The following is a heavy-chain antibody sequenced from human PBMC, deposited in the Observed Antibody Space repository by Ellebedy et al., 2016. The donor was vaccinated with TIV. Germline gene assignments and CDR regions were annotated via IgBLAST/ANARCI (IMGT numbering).Heavy chain of an antibody. D-gene: IGHD3-10*01. J-gene: IGHJ6*02. V-gene: IGHV4-31*01. CDR2: IFYSGST. Sequence: MPSETLSLTCTVSGGSIRSSGYYWSWIRQHPGKGLEWIGNIFYSGSTYYNPSLKSLVTISVDMSKNQFTLKLRSVTAADTAVYYCARQRRDGSGPSMDVWGQGTTVTVSS. CDR1: GGSIRSSGYY. CDR3: ARQRRDGSGPSMDV.